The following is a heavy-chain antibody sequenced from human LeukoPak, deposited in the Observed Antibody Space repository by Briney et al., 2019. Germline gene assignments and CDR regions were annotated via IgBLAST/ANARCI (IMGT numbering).Heavy chain of an antibody. CDR1: GYTFTGYY. D-gene: IGHD2-2*01. J-gene: IGHJ5*02. Sequence: GASVKVSCKASGYTFTGYYMHWVRQAPGRGLEWMGWINPNSGATKYAQKFQGRVTMTRDTSISTAYMEVSRLRFDDTAVYYCARDEGWYQLLWWFDPWGQGTLVTVSS. V-gene: IGHV1-2*02. CDR2: INPNSGAT. CDR3: ARDEGWYQLLWWFDP.